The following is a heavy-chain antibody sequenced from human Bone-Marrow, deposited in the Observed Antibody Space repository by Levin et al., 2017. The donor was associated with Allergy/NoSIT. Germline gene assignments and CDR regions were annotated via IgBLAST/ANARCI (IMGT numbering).Heavy chain of an antibody. CDR3: ARWGSRTPYYYYGMDV. D-gene: IGHD6-13*01. CDR1: GYTFTSYA. Sequence: ASVKVSCKASGYTFTSYAMNWVRQAPGQGLEWMGWINTNTGNPTYAQGFTGRFVFSLDTSVSTAYLQISSLKAEDTAVYYCARWGSRTPYYYYGMDVWGQGTTVTVSS. V-gene: IGHV7-4-1*02. J-gene: IGHJ6*02. CDR2: INTNTGNP.